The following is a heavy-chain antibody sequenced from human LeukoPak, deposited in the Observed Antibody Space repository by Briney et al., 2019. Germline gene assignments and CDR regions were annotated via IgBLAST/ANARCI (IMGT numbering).Heavy chain of an antibody. CDR1: GGSISSNSYY. Sequence: SETLSLTCTVSGGSISSNSYYWGWIRQPPGKGLEWSVSSSFSGSTYYNPSLKSRVTISVDPSKNQFSLKLSSVTAADPAVYYCARVTYDRSGYYSVFDYWGQGTLVTVSS. CDR3: ARVTYDRSGYYSVFDY. CDR2: SSFSGST. J-gene: IGHJ4*02. V-gene: IGHV4-39*01. D-gene: IGHD3-22*01.